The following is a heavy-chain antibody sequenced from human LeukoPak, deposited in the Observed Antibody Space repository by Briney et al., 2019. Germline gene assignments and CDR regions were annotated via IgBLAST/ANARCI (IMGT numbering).Heavy chain of an antibody. Sequence: ASVKVPCKASGNTFTSYYMHWVRQAPGQGLEWVGIITPGGGSTSYAPKFQGRVTMSRDTSTSTVYMELSSLRSEDTAVYYCARTWGPSRNYYFDYWGQGTLVTVSS. CDR1: GNTFTSYY. CDR2: ITPGGGST. J-gene: IGHJ4*02. D-gene: IGHD3-16*01. CDR3: ARTWGPSRNYYFDY. V-gene: IGHV1-46*01.